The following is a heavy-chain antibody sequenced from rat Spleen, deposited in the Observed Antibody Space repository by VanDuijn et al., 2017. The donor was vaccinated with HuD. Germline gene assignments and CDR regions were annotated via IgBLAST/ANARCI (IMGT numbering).Heavy chain of an antibody. CDR3: ARGGYNYGWFAY. D-gene: IGHD1-9*01. Sequence: EVQLVESGGGLVQPGRSLKLSCAASGFTYSNYVMAWVSQAPTKGLEWVASISTGGGNTYYRDSVKGRFTISRDNAKNHLYLHMASLRSEDTATYYCARGGYNYGWFAYWGQGTLVTVSS. V-gene: IGHV5S13*01. J-gene: IGHJ3*01. CDR1: GFTYSNYV. CDR2: ISTGGGNT.